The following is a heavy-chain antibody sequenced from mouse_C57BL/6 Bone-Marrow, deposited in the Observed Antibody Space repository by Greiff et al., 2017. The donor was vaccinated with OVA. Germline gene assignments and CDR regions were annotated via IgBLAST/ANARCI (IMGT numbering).Heavy chain of an antibody. J-gene: IGHJ4*01. CDR1: GFSLTSYA. Sequence: VKLVESGPGLVAPSQSLSITCTVSGFSLTSYAISWVRQPPGKGLEWLGVIWTGGGTNYNSALKSRLSISKDNSKSQVVLKMNSMQTDDTARYXCARQLRPHYYAMDYWGQGTSVTVSS. V-gene: IGHV2-9-1*01. CDR2: IWTGGGT. CDR3: ARQLRPHYYAMDY. D-gene: IGHD3-2*02.